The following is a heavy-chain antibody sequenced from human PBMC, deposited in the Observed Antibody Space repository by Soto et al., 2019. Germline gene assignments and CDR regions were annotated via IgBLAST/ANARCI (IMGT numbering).Heavy chain of an antibody. J-gene: IGHJ5*02. CDR1: GFTFRNYG. Sequence: SLRLSCAASGFTFRNYGLHWVRQASGKGFEGVSWMSYDGSLEYYADSVQGRFTMSRDSSRNTVYRQLNSLRTEDTAVYYCAKTFYQLLLGEVFGACGQGTQVTVSA. D-gene: IGHD2-2*01. CDR2: MSYDGSLE. V-gene: IGHV3-30*18. CDR3: AKTFYQLLLGEVFGA.